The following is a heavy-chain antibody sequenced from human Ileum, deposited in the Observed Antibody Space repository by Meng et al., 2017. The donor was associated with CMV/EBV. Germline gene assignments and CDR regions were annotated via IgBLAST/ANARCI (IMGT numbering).Heavy chain of an antibody. D-gene: IGHD3-16*01. CDR2: ISGAGSST. CDR3: TGAGGFSDP. V-gene: IGHV3-23*01. Sequence: EVLLLDSGGGVVQPGGSLRLSCAASGFTFHTSAMTWVRQTPGQGLEWVSTISGAGSSTYYADSVKGRFTISRDNSKNTVFLQMNILRVEDTALYYCTGAGGFSDPWGQGTLVTVSS. J-gene: IGHJ5*02. CDR1: GFTFHTSA.